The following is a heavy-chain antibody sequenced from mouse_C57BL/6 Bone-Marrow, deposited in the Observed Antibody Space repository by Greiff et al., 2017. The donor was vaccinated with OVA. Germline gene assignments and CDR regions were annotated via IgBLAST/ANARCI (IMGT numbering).Heavy chain of an antibody. Sequence: PGHGLEWIGDIYPGSGSTNYNEKFKSKATLTVDTSSSTAYMQLSSLTSEDSAVYYCARQLRLPWFSYWGQGTLVTVSA. CDR3: ARQLRLPWFSY. D-gene: IGHD3-2*02. J-gene: IGHJ3*01. CDR2: IYPGSGST. V-gene: IGHV1-55*01.